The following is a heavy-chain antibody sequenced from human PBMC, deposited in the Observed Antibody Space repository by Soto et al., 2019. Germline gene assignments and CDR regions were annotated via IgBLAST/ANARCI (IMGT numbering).Heavy chain of an antibody. V-gene: IGHV1-69*02. J-gene: IGHJ4*02. CDR3: ARGGGIAALDY. D-gene: IGHD6-13*01. CDR1: GGTFSSYT. Sequence: QVQLVQSGAEVKKPGSSVKVSCKASGGTFSSYTISWVRQAPGQGLEWMGRIIPILGIANYAQKYQGRVTITADKSTSTAYMELSSLRSEDTAVYYCARGGGIAALDYWGQGTLVTVSS. CDR2: IIPILGIA.